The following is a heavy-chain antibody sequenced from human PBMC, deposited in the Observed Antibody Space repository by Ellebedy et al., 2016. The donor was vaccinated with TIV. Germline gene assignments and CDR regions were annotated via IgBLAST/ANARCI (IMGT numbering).Heavy chain of an antibody. CDR3: ARGRSFN. CDR2: VYSAGIT. D-gene: IGHD3-10*01. V-gene: IGHV3-53*01. J-gene: IGHJ4*02. CDR1: GFNLRNNY. Sequence: GESLKISCAASGFNLRNNYMSWVRQAPGKGLEWVAIVYSAGITYHADSVEGRFTVSRDTSKNTLYLEMNSLRAEDTAVYYCARGRSFNWGQGTLVTVSS.